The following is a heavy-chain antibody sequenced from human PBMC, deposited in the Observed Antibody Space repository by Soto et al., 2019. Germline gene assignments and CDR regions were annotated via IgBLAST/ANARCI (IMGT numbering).Heavy chain of an antibody. Sequence: ASVKVSCKASGGTFSSYTISWVRQAPGQGLEWMGRIIPILGIANYAQKFQGRVTITADKSTSTAYMELSSLRSEDTAVYYCASDVNGWYMSAYIHYWGQGIWVTVSS. D-gene: IGHD6-19*01. V-gene: IGHV1-69*02. CDR2: IIPILGIA. J-gene: IGHJ4*02. CDR3: ASDVNGWYMSAYIHY. CDR1: GGTFSSYT.